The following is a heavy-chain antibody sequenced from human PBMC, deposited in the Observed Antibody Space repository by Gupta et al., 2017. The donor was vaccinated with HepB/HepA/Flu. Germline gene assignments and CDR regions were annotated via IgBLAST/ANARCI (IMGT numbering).Heavy chain of an antibody. V-gene: IGHV4-59*01. D-gene: IGHD5-18*01. Sequence: QVQLQESGPGLVKPSETLSLTCTVSGGSISSYYWSWIRQPPGKGLEWIGYIYYSGSTNYNPSLKSRVTISVDTSKNQFSLKLSSVTAADTAVYYCARASIQLSPSWYFDLWGRGTLVTVSS. CDR2: IYYSGST. CDR3: ARASIQLSPSWYFDL. CDR1: GGSISSYY. J-gene: IGHJ2*01.